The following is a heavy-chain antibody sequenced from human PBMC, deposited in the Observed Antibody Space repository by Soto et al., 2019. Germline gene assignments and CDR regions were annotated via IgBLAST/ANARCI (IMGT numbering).Heavy chain of an antibody. D-gene: IGHD2-2*01. CDR3: ASDTGVPAAPYYYYGMDA. V-gene: IGHV1-18*04. CDR2: ISAYNGNT. Sequence: XSVNVSCQASVYSFTSYGISWVRQAPGQGLEWMGWISAYNGNTNYAQKLQGRVTMTTDTSTSTAYMELRSLRSDDTAVYYCASDTGVPAAPYYYYGMDAWGQGTTVTVSS. J-gene: IGHJ6*02. CDR1: VYSFTSYG.